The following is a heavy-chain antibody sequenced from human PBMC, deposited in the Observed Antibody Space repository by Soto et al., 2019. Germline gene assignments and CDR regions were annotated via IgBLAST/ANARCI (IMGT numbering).Heavy chain of an antibody. Sequence: QVQLQESGPGLVKPSETLSLTCTVSGGSISRYYWSWIRQPPGKALEWIGYISYSGGTKYSPSLKTRVTMSVDTSKKQFALKLSSVTAADTAMYYCARVTGYSSSQFDYWGQGTLVTVSS. D-gene: IGHD6-13*01. CDR2: ISYSGGT. J-gene: IGHJ4*02. CDR3: ARVTGYSSSQFDY. CDR1: GGSISRYY. V-gene: IGHV4-59*01.